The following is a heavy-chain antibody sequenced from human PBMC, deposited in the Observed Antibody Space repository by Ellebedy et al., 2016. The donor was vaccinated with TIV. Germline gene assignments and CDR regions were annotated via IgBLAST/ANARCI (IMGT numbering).Heavy chain of an antibody. Sequence: AASVKVSCKASGYTFTNYYMHWVRQAPGQGLEWMGIIEPSGGTTNYAQKFQGRVTVTRDTSTSTVYMELCSLRSEDTAVYYCAREDLLSSSSSDHYGMDVWGQGTTVTVSS. CDR2: IEPSGGTT. V-gene: IGHV1-46*01. CDR1: GYTFTNYY. CDR3: AREDLLSSSSSDHYGMDV. D-gene: IGHD6-6*01. J-gene: IGHJ6*02.